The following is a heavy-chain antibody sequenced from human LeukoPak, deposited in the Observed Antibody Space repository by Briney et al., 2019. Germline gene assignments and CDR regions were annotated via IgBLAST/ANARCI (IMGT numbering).Heavy chain of an antibody. CDR3: AHYDFWSAYYQT. V-gene: IGHV4-59*01. D-gene: IGHD3-3*01. Sequence: SETLSLTCTVSGGYISSYYWSWIRQPPGKGLEWIGYIYYNGATNYTPSLKRRVTISIDTSKTQFSLKLSSVTAADTAVYYCAHYDFWSAYYQTWGQGTLVTVSS. CDR2: IYYNGAT. J-gene: IGHJ4*02. CDR1: GGYISSYY.